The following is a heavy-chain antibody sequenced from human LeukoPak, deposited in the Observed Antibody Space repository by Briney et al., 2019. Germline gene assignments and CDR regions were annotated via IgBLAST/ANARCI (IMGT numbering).Heavy chain of an antibody. Sequence: GGALRLSCAASGLAFSDYYMSWIRQAPGKGLEWVSYISSSGSTIYYADSVKGRLTISRDNAKNSLYLQMNSLRAEDTAVYYCARVGYSYGLDYWGQGTLVTVSS. CDR2: ISSSGSTI. V-gene: IGHV3-11*01. D-gene: IGHD5-18*01. CDR3: ARVGYSYGLDY. J-gene: IGHJ4*02. CDR1: GLAFSDYY.